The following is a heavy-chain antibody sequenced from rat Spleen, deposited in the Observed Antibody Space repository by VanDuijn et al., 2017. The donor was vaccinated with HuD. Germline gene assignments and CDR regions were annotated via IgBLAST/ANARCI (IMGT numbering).Heavy chain of an antibody. Sequence: EVQLVESDGGLVQPGRSLKLSCAASGFIFSDYFMAWVRQAPTKGLEWVATVNYDGISTSYRDSVKGRFTISRDNAKSTLYLQMDSLRSEDTATYYCARHDYPGMSYFDYWGQGVMVTVSS. CDR3: ARHDYPGMSYFDY. D-gene: IGHD1-4*01. CDR2: VNYDGIST. J-gene: IGHJ2*01. CDR1: GFIFSDYF. V-gene: IGHV5-29*01.